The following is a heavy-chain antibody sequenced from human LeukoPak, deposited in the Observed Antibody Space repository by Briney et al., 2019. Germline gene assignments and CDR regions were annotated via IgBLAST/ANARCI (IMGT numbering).Heavy chain of an antibody. J-gene: IGHJ4*02. CDR3: AKGLYYYDSSGYSFVY. V-gene: IGHV3-9*01. D-gene: IGHD3-22*01. Sequence: GRSLRLSCAASGFTFDDYAMYWVRQAPGKGLEWVSGISWNSGSIGYADSVKGRFTISRDNAKNSLYLQMNSLRAEDTALYYCAKGLYYYDSSGYSFVYWGQGTLVTVSS. CDR1: GFTFDDYA. CDR2: ISWNSGSI.